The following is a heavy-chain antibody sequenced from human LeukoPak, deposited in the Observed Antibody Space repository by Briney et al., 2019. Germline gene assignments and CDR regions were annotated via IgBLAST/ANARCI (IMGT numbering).Heavy chain of an antibody. D-gene: IGHD2-15*01. Sequence: GGSLRLSCAASGFTVSNNYMSWVRQAPGRGLEWVSAIYSGGSTFFADSVKGRFNISRDNSKNTLDLQMNSLRNEDTAVYYCASGLRGYGIWGQGTRVTVSS. CDR3: ASGLRGYGI. J-gene: IGHJ3*02. CDR1: GFTVSNNY. V-gene: IGHV3-53*01. CDR2: IYSGGST.